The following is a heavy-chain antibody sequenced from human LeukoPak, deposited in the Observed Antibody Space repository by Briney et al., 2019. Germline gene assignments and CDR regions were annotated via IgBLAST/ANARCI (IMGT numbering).Heavy chain of an antibody. CDR3: ATARNFRFEY. V-gene: IGHV3-74*01. CDR1: GLTFSSHW. CDR2: ITNDGSST. J-gene: IGHJ4*02. Sequence: GGSLRLSCAASGLTFSSHWMHWVCQAPGKGLVWVSRITNDGSSTTYADSVKGRFTVSRDYAKNTLFLQMNNLRTEDTALYFCATARNFRFEYWGQGSLVIVSA. D-gene: IGHD1-7*01.